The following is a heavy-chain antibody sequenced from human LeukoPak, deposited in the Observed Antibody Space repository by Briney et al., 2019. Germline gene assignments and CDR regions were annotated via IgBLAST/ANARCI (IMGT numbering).Heavy chain of an antibody. D-gene: IGHD6-19*01. J-gene: IGHJ4*02. Sequence: GRSLRLSCAASGFTFSSYGMHWVRQAPGKGLEWVAGIWYDGSNKYYADSVKGRFTISRDNSKNTLYLQMNSLRAEDTAVYYCAKTPVAGKDGGRRNYFDYWGQGTLVTVSS. CDR3: AKTPVAGKDGGRRNYFDY. CDR2: IWYDGSNK. V-gene: IGHV3-33*06. CDR1: GFTFSSYG.